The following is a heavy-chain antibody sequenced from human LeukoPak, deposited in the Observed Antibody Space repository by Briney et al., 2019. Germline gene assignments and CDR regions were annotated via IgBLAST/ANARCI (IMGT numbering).Heavy chain of an antibody. V-gene: IGHV3-48*03. CDR1: GFTFSSYE. CDR2: ISSSGSTI. D-gene: IGHD6-25*01. J-gene: IGHJ6*04. CDR3: ARDGTPIHSSGWVYMDV. Sequence: GGSLRLSCAASGFTFSSYEMNWVRQAPGKGLEWVSYISSSGSTIHYADSVKGRFTISRDNAKNSLYLQMNSLRAEDTAVYYCARDGTPIHSSGWVYMDVWGKGTTVTISS.